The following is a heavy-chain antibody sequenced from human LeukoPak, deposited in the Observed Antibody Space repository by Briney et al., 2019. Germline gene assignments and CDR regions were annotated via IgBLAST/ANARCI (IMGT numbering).Heavy chain of an antibody. V-gene: IGHV3-23*01. J-gene: IGHJ4*02. D-gene: IGHD6-13*01. Sequence: GGSLRLSCAASGFTLSSYAMTWVRRAPGKGLEWVSSVDGGGGGTYYADSVKGRFTISRDNSKDTLYLQMNGLRAEDTAVYFCAKQSAGSAAWYSLHYDFWGQGTLVTVSS. CDR1: GFTLSSYA. CDR2: VDGGGGGT. CDR3: AKQSAGSAAWYSLHYDF.